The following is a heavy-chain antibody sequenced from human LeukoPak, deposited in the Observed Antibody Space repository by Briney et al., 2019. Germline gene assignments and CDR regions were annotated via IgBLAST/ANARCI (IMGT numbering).Heavy chain of an antibody. CDR2: ISYSGGT. J-gene: IGHJ4*02. D-gene: IGHD3-22*01. CDR3: ARHYDTSGFYHNLDY. CDR1: GDSISNYY. Sequence: SETMSLTCTVSGDSISNYYWSWIRQPPGKGLEWIGSISYSGGTNYNPSLTSRDTISVDTSKNQFSLKLSSVTAADTAVYYCARHYDTSGFYHNLDYWGQGTLVTVSS. V-gene: IGHV4-59*01.